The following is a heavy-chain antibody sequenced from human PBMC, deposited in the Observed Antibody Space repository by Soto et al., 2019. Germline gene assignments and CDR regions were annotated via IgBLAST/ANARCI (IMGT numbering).Heavy chain of an antibody. CDR1: GYTLTELS. CDR2: VDREDGET. D-gene: IGHD3-3*01. CDR3: ATGGNDFWSGAIWRYFQY. V-gene: IGHV1-24*01. Sequence: QGQLVQSGAEVKKPGASVKVSCKVSGYTLTELSMHWVRQAPGKGLEWLGGVDREDGETIYAQKFQGRVTMTEDTSTDTAYMELSSLRSEDTAVYYCATGGNDFWSGAIWRYFQYWGQGTLVTVSS. J-gene: IGHJ1*01.